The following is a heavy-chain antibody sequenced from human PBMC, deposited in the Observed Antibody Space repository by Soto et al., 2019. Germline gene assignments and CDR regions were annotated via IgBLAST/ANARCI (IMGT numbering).Heavy chain of an antibody. V-gene: IGHV1-69*15. CDR2: IIPIFGTT. Sequence: QVQLVQSGAEVKKPGSSVKVSCKASGGTFSNYAITWVRQAPGQGLEWVGRIIPIFGTTNVAQKFQGRVTITADESTTTANMELSGLRSDGTAVYYCAKDGGADGYFGNWLDPWGQGTLVTVSS. J-gene: IGHJ5*02. CDR1: GGTFSNYA. D-gene: IGHD5-12*01. CDR3: AKDGGADGYFGNWLDP.